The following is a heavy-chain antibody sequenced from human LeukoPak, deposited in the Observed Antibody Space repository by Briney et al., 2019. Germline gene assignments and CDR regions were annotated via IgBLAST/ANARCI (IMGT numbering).Heavy chain of an antibody. Sequence: SETLSLTCTVSGGSITSYYWSWIRQPPGKGLEWIGYIYYSGTTNYNPSLKSRVTILVDTSKNQFSLKLSSVTAADTAVYYCARELRRRDSYNYYAFDIWGQGTMVTVSS. CDR1: GGSITSYY. D-gene: IGHD5-24*01. V-gene: IGHV4-59*01. CDR3: ARELRRRDSYNYYAFDI. J-gene: IGHJ3*02. CDR2: IYYSGTT.